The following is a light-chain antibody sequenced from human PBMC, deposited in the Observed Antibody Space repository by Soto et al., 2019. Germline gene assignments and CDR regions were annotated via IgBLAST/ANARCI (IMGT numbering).Light chain of an antibody. V-gene: IGLV2-8*01. CDR2: EVS. Sequence: QSALAQPPSASGSPGQSVTISCAGTSNDVGGYNFVSWYQQHPGKAPKLMIFEVSKRPSGVPDRFSGSKSGNTASLTVSGLQAKDEADYYCSSYAGNNIFYVFGTGTKVTVL. CDR1: SNDVGGYNF. J-gene: IGLJ1*01. CDR3: SSYAGNNIFYV.